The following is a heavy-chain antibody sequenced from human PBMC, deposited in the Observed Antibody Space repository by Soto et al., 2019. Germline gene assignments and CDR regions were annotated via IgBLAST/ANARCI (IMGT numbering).Heavy chain of an antibody. CDR3: ATGGGLGPISFDY. Sequence: GGSLRLSCAASGFTFSNYWMHWVRQVPGKGLVWVSLINTDGSSTTYADSVKGRFTISRDNAKNTLYLQMNSLRADDTAVYYCATGGGLGPISFDYWGQGTLVTVSS. D-gene: IGHD3-16*01. V-gene: IGHV3-74*01. J-gene: IGHJ4*02. CDR1: GFTFSNYW. CDR2: INTDGSST.